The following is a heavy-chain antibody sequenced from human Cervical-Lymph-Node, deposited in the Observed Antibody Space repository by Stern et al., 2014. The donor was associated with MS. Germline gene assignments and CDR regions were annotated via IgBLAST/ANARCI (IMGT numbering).Heavy chain of an antibody. CDR3: ARVAPALGYGMDV. V-gene: IGHV1-2*04. Sequence: VQLVQSGAEVKKAGASVKVSCKASGYTFTGYYIHWVRQAPGQGLEWMGWINPSSGGTGYSQKFQGWVTMTRDTSIGTAYMELNRLRSDETAVYYCARVAPALGYGMDVWGQGTTVIVSS. CDR2: INPSSGGT. J-gene: IGHJ6*02. CDR1: GYTFTGYY.